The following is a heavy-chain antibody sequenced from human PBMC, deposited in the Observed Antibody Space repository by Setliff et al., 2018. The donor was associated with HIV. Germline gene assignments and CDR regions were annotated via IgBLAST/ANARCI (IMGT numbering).Heavy chain of an antibody. V-gene: IGHV4-39*07. Sequence: SETLSLTCTVSGGSISSSSYYWGWIRQPPGKGLEWIGSIYYSGSTYYNPSLKSRVTISVDTSKNQFSLKLSSVTAADTAVYYCARSRGKDWYFDLWGRGTLVTVSS. J-gene: IGHJ2*01. D-gene: IGHD3-16*01. CDR2: IYYSGST. CDR3: ARSRGKDWYFDL. CDR1: GGSISSSSYY.